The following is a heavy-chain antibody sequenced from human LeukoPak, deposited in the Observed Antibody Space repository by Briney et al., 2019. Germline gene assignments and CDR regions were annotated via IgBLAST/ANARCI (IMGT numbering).Heavy chain of an antibody. CDR3: TKDPNGDYVGAFDF. CDR1: SFAFSTYA. Sequence: GGSLRLPCAASSFAFSTYAMTWVRQAPGKGLEWVSSITAGGGMSYADSVKGRFTISRDNSKSTLYLHMNSLRAEDTAVYYCTKDPNGDYVGAFDFWGQGTMVTVSS. V-gene: IGHV3-23*01. CDR2: ITAGGGMS. D-gene: IGHD4-17*01. J-gene: IGHJ3*01.